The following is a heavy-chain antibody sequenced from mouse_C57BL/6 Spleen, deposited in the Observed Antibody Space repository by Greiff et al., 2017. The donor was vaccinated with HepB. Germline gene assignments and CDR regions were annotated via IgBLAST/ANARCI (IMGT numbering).Heavy chain of an antibody. D-gene: IGHD2-3*01. CDR1: GYTFTSYW. J-gene: IGHJ2*01. V-gene: IGHV1-64*01. CDR3: ARSFYDGYSDY. CDR2: IHPNSGST. Sequence: QVQLQQSGAELVKPGASVKLSCKASGYTFTSYWMHWVKQRPGQGLEWIGMIHPNSGSTNYNEKFKSKATLTVDKSSSTAYMQLSSLTSEDSAVYYCARSFYDGYSDYWGQGTTLTVSS.